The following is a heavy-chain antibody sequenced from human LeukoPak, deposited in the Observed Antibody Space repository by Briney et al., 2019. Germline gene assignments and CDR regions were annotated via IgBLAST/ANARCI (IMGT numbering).Heavy chain of an antibody. D-gene: IGHD5-24*01. CDR1: GFTFGIYA. CDR3: ARAEPRWLQSTDGDY. J-gene: IGHJ4*02. Sequence: GGSLRLSCAASGFTFGIYAMSWVRQAPGKGLEWVSGIVDAGGEYYADSVKGRFTISRDNAKNSLYLQMNSLRAEDTAVYYCARAEPRWLQSTDGDYWGQGTLVTVSS. CDR2: IVDAGGE. V-gene: IGHV3-69-1*01.